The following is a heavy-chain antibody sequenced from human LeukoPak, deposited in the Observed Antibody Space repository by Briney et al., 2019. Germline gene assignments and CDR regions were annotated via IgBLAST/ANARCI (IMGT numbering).Heavy chain of an antibody. CDR1: GFTFSSYA. D-gene: IGHD3-10*01. V-gene: IGHV3-23*01. J-gene: IGHJ4*02. CDR2: ISGSGGST. CDR3: AKDLEPGLFYPNNYFDY. Sequence: PGGSLRLSCAASGFTFSSYAMSWVRQAPGKGLEWVSAISGSGGSTYYADSVKGRFTISRDNSKNTLYLQMNSLRAEDTAVYYCAKDLEPGLFYPNNYFDYWGQGTLVTVSS.